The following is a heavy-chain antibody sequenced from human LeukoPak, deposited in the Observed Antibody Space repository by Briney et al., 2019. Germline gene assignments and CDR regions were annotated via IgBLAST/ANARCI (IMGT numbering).Heavy chain of an antibody. CDR3: ARDSLAGGNAFPDY. V-gene: IGHV1-18*01. CDR1: GYSFANYG. CDR2: ISAYNGHT. Sequence: ASVKVSCKASGYSFANYGICWVRLAPGRGLEWLGWISAYNGHTNYGQILQGRVTMTRDTSTNTAYLELRSLRSDDTAVYYCARDSLAGGNAFPDYWGQGTLVTVS. J-gene: IGHJ4*02. D-gene: IGHD4-23*01.